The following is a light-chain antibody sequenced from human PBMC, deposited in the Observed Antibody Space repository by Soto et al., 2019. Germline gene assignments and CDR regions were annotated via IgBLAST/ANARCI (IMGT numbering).Light chain of an antibody. V-gene: IGKV1-39*01. CDR1: QRIGTY. CDR3: QQSASMPLT. J-gene: IGKJ5*01. CDR2: AVS. Sequence: DIHMTQSPSSLSASVCDRVTITCRASQRIGTYLNWYQQKPGKAPKLVISAVSSLQSGVPSRFSGSGSGTEFTLTISSLQYEDFATYFCQQSASMPLTFGRGTRLEI.